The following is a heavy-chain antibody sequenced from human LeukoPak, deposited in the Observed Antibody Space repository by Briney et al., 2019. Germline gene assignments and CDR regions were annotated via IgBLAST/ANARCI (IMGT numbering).Heavy chain of an antibody. J-gene: IGHJ6*03. CDR3: AKDSSTGDYYMDV. Sequence: GGSLRLSCAASGFTFDDHTMHWVRQAPGKGLEWVSLISWDGGSKYYADSVKSRVTISRDNRKNSLYLQMNSLRTEDTVLYYCAKDSSTGDYYMDVWGKGTTVTVSS. V-gene: IGHV3-43*01. CDR2: ISWDGGSK. CDR1: GFTFDDHT. D-gene: IGHD2-2*01.